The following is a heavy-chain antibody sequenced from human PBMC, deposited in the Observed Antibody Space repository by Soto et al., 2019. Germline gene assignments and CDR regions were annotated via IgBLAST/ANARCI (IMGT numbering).Heavy chain of an antibody. CDR2: IWYDGSNK. CDR3: AILSYCGSRSCYAPSDY. V-gene: IGHV3-33*01. J-gene: IGHJ4*01. D-gene: IGHD2-15*01. Sequence: KGLEWVAVIWYDGSNKYYADSVKGRFTISRDNSKNTLYLQLNSVTPDDTAVYYCAILSYCGSRSCYAPSDYRGPGTPVTGSS.